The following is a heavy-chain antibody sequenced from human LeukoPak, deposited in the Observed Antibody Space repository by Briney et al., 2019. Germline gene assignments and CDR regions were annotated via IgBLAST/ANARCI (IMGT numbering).Heavy chain of an antibody. J-gene: IGHJ6*02. V-gene: IGHV4-30-2*01. CDR3: ARARNNYYYGMDV. CDR1: GGSISSGGYS. Sequence: SETLSLTCTVSGGSISSGGYSWRWIRQPPGKGLEWIGYIYHSGSTYYNPSLKSRVTISVDRSKNQFSLKLSSVTAADTAVYYCARARNNYYYGMDVWGQGTTVTVSS. D-gene: IGHD4-11*01. CDR2: IYHSGST.